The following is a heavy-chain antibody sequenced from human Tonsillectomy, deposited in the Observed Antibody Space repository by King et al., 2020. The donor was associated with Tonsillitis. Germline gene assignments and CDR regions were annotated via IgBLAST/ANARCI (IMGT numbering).Heavy chain of an antibody. CDR1: GFTFTSYA. V-gene: IGHV3-30*04. CDR2: ISPDGSSQ. J-gene: IGHJ4*02. CDR3: VRDGEYYYGYGFDY. D-gene: IGHD3-16*01. Sequence: VQLVESGGGVVQPGRSLRLSCAASGFTFTSYAMHWVRQAPGKGLEWVTRISPDGSSQHYADSVKGRFTISRDNSKNTLFLQMSSLRAEDTAVYFCVRDGEYYYGYGFDYWGQGTLVTVSS.